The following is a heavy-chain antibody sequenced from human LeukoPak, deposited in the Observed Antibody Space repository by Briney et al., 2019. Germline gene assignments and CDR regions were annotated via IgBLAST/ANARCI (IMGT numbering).Heavy chain of an antibody. Sequence: GRSLRLSCAASGFTFSSYWISWVRQAPGKGLEWVANIKQDGSEKYYVDSVKGRFTISRDNAKNSLYLQMNSLRAEDTAVYYCARDRQWPRYWGQGTLVTVSS. J-gene: IGHJ4*02. CDR1: GFTFSSYW. CDR2: IKQDGSEK. CDR3: ARDRQWPRY. V-gene: IGHV3-7*01. D-gene: IGHD6-19*01.